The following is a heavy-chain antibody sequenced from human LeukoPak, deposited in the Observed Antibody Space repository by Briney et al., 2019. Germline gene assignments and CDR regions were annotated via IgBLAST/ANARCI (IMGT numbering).Heavy chain of an antibody. D-gene: IGHD3-10*01. CDR1: GGSISRYY. CDR3: ARQGWRSSYSWFDP. Sequence: SETLSLTCTVSGGSISRYYWSWIRQPPGKGLEWIGYIYYSGSTNYNPSLKSRVTISVDTSKNQFSLKLSSVTAADTAVYYCARQGWRSSYSWFDPWGQGTLVTVSS. J-gene: IGHJ5*02. CDR2: IYYSGST. V-gene: IGHV4-59*08.